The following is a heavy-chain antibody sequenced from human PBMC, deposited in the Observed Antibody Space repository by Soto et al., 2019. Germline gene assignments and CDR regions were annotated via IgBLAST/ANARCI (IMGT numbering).Heavy chain of an antibody. CDR3: ARDQWPDRKNYYYGMDV. V-gene: IGHV1-18*01. Sequence: GASVKVSCKASGYTFTSYGISWVRQAPGQGLEWMGWISAYNGNTNYAQKLQGRVTMTTDTSTSTAYMELRSLRSDDTAVYYCARDQWPDRKNYYYGMDVWGQGTTVTVSS. CDR2: ISAYNGNT. J-gene: IGHJ6*02. D-gene: IGHD6-19*01. CDR1: GYTFTSYG.